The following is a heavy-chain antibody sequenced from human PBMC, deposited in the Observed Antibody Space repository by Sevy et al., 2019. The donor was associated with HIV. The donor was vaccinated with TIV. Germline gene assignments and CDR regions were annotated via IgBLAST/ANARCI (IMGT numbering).Heavy chain of an antibody. V-gene: IGHV1-18*01. J-gene: IGHJ4*02. Sequence: ASVKVSCKASGYTFTSYGIAWVRQAPGQGLECMGWISAYNGNTNYAREFQGRLTMTTDTSTNTVYMDLRSLRSDDTAVYYCAFTKGVFGVVMTSFFFDFWGQGTPVTVSS. CDR3: AFTKGVFGVVMTSFFFDF. CDR1: GYTFTSYG. CDR2: ISAYNGNT. D-gene: IGHD3-3*01.